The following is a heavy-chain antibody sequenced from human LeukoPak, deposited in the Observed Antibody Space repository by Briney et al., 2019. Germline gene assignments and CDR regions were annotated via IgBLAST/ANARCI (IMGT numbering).Heavy chain of an antibody. CDR2: ISHSGRA. J-gene: IGHJ5*02. CDR3: ARSVFGGGSYSFDP. CDR1: GGSFSGYY. D-gene: IGHD1-26*01. Sequence: MPSETLSLTCAVYGGSFSGYYWTWIRQPPGKGLEWIGEISHSGRANYNPSLKSRVTISVDTSKNQFSLKVNSVTAADTAVYYCARSVFGGGSYSFDPWGQGTLVTVSS. V-gene: IGHV4-34*01.